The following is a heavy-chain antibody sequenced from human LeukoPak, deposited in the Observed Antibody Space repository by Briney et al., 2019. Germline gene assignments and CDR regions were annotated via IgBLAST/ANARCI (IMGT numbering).Heavy chain of an antibody. CDR3: ARYYYDSSGYYYFDY. V-gene: IGHV4-59*08. J-gene: IGHJ4*02. D-gene: IGHD3-22*01. CDR2: IYYSGST. CDR1: GGSISSYY. Sequence: SETLSLTCTVSGGSISSYYWSWIRQPPGKGLEWIGSIYYSGSTNYNPSLKSRVTISVDTSKKQFSLKLSSVTAADTAVFYCARYYYDSSGYYYFDYWGQGTLVTVSS.